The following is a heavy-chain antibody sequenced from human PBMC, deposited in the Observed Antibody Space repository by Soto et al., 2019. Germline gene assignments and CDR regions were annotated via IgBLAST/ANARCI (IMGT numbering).Heavy chain of an antibody. D-gene: IGHD3-3*01. CDR2: ISWNSDSI. CDR3: TKVGGLYDFWSGPLHFDL. J-gene: IGHJ4*02. CDR1: GFIFDDFA. Sequence: EAQLVESGGGLVQPGRSLRLSCAGSGFIFDDFAIHWVRQAPGKGLEWVSGISWNSDSIGYADSVKGRFTISRDNNKNALYLQMNSLRVEDTALYYCTKVGGLYDFWSGPLHFDLWGQGTLVTVSS. V-gene: IGHV3-9*01.